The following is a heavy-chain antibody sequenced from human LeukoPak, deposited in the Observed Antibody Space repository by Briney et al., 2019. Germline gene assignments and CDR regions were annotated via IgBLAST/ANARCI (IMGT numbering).Heavy chain of an antibody. V-gene: IGHV1-2*02. CDR3: ARARTVPAAEFDY. CDR2: INPNSGGT. CDR1: GYTFTGYY. Sequence: ASVKVSCKASGYTFTGYYMHWVRQAPGQGLEWMGWINPNSGGTNYAQKFQGRVTMTRDTSISTAYMELSRLRSDDTAVYYCARARTVPAAEFDYWGQGTLVTVSS. D-gene: IGHD2-2*01. J-gene: IGHJ4*02.